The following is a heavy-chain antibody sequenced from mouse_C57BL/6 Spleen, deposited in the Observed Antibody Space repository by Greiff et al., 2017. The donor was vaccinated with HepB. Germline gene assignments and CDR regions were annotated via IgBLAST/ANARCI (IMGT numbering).Heavy chain of an antibody. CDR2: IYPGGGYT. D-gene: IGHD2-5*01. J-gene: IGHJ2*01. Sequence: QVQLKESGAELVRPGTSVKMSCKASGYTFTNYWIGWAKQRPGHGLEWIGDIYPGGGYTNYNEKFKGKATLTADKSSSTAYMQFSSLTSEDSAIYYCARCPYYSNYLYYFDYWGQGTTLTVSS. CDR1: GYTFTNYW. V-gene: IGHV1-63*01. CDR3: ARCPYYSNYLYYFDY.